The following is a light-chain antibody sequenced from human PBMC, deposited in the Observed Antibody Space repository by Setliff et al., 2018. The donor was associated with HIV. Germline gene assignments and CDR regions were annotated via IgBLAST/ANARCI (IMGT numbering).Light chain of an antibody. CDR2: EDN. CDR3: QSYDSSNHVV. J-gene: IGLJ2*01. CDR1: SGSIASNY. Sequence: NFMLTQPHSVSESPGKTVTISCTRSSGSIASNYVQWYQQRPGSSPTTVIYEDNQRPSGVPDRFFGSIDSSSNSASLTISGLKTEDEADYYCQSYDSSNHVVFGGGTK. V-gene: IGLV6-57*01.